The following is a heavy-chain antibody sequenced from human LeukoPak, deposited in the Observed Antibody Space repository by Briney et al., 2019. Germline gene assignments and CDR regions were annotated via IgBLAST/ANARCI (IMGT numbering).Heavy chain of an antibody. CDR1: GYTLTELS. CDR3: ATEPGGAGSLDY. Sequence: ASVKVSCKVSGYTLTELSMHWVRQAPGKGLEWMGGFDPEDGETIYAQKFQGRVTMTEDTSTDTAYMELSSLRSEDTAVYYCATEPGGAGSLDYWGQGTLVTVSS. D-gene: IGHD6-19*01. J-gene: IGHJ4*02. CDR2: FDPEDGET. V-gene: IGHV1-24*01.